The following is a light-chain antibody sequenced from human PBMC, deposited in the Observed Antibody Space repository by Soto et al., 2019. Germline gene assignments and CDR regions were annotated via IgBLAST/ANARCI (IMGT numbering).Light chain of an antibody. Sequence: EIVFTQSPGTLSLSPGERATLSCRASQSVTSDYLAWYQQRPGQAPRLLIFAASTRATGIPDRFSGGGSGTDFTLTISRLEHEDSAVYYCQQYGISRTFGQGTKV. CDR2: AAS. CDR3: QQYGISRT. J-gene: IGKJ1*01. CDR1: QSVTSDY. V-gene: IGKV3-20*01.